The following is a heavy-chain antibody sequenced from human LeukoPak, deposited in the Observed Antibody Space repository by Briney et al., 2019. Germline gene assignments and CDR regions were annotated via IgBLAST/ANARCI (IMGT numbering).Heavy chain of an antibody. D-gene: IGHD1-1*01. V-gene: IGHV3-30-3*01. Sequence: GGSLRPSCAASGFTLSRYTMHWVRQAPGKGLEWVAPISYDGSKKFYADSVKGRFTISRDNSEKTLYLQMNSLRPDDTAVYFCARPLRTAPYYYGVDVWGQGTTVSVSS. CDR2: ISYDGSKK. CDR1: GFTLSRYT. J-gene: IGHJ6*02. CDR3: ARPLRTAPYYYGVDV.